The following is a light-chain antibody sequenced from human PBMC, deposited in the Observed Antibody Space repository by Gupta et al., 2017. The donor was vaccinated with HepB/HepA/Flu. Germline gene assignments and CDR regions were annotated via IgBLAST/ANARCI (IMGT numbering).Light chain of an antibody. V-gene: IGLV2-23*02. CDR3: CAYGGSYTFV. CDR1: SSNVGQYNL. J-gene: IGLJ1*01. CDR2: DVN. Sequence: SALSQPASVSRSPGPSVTTTCTGTSSNVGQYNLVSWYRQYAGQAPKLIIYDVNKLSPGVSNCFAATQSGNTASLTISGLQAEDEVDYYCCAYGGSYTFVFESGTKVTVL.